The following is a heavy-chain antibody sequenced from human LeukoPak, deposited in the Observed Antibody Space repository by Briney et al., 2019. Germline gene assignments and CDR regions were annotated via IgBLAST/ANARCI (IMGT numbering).Heavy chain of an antibody. D-gene: IGHD3-3*01. J-gene: IGHJ4*02. V-gene: IGHV3-30*18. CDR3: AKGDSPLGGYFDY. CDR2: ISYDGSNK. Sequence: PGGSLRLSCAASGFTFSSYGMHWVRQAPGKGLEWVAVISYDGSNKYYADSVKGRFTISRDNSKNTLYLQMNSLRAEDTAVYYCAKGDSPLGGYFDYWGQGTLVTVSS. CDR1: GFTFSSYG.